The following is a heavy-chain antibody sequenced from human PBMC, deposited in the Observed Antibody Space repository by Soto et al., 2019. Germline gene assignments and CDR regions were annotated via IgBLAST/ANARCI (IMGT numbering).Heavy chain of an antibody. CDR2: ISSNGCST. V-gene: IGHV3-64*01. CDR3: ARVHSSPAQGYCSSTSCYVGAFDI. D-gene: IGHD2-2*01. CDR1: GFTFSSYA. J-gene: IGHJ3*02. Sequence: EVQLVESGGGLVQPGGSLRLSCAASGFTFSSYAMHWVRQAPGKGLEYVSAISSNGCSTYYANSVNGRFTISRDNSKNTLYLQMGSLRAEDMAVYYCARVHSSPAQGYCSSTSCYVGAFDIWGQGTMVTVSS.